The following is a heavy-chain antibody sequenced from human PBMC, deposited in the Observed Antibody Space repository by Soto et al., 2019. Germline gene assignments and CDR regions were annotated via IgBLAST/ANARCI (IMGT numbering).Heavy chain of an antibody. CDR1: GYSIGSGSY. Sequence: SETLSLTCTVSGYSIGSGSYWAWVRRPPGKGPEWIASIYHGGTTFYNPSHKSRITISVDTSNNQFSLKLTSVTAADTAVYYCARVHVMVVAGSTFDYWGHGTLVTVSS. CDR3: ARVHVMVVAGSTFDY. J-gene: IGHJ4*01. V-gene: IGHV4-38-2*02. CDR2: IYHGGTT. D-gene: IGHD6-19*01.